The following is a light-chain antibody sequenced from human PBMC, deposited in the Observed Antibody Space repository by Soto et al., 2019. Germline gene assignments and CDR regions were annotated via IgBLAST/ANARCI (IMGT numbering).Light chain of an antibody. CDR3: GTWDSSLSFHV. CDR2: DNH. V-gene: IGLV1-51*01. J-gene: IGLJ1*01. Sequence: QSVLTQPPSGSAVPVQKVTISCSGRSSNIRNNYVAWYQQLPGTAPELLTYDNHKRPSGTPERLSGSKSGPSATLGISALQTGDEAVYYCGTWDSSLSFHVFGTGTTVTV. CDR1: SSNIRNNY.